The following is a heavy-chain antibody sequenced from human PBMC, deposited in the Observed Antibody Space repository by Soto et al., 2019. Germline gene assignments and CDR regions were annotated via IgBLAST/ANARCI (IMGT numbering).Heavy chain of an antibody. CDR3: AKDRPNSYSSSWYSRKDYYYYGMDV. Sequence: GGSLRLSCPASGFTFSTYAMSWVRHAPGKGLEWVSAISGSGGSTYYADSVKGRFTISRDNSKNTLYLQMNSLRAEDTAVYYCAKDRPNSYSSSWYSRKDYYYYGMDVWGQGTTVTVSS. V-gene: IGHV3-23*01. J-gene: IGHJ6*02. CDR1: GFTFSTYA. CDR2: ISGSGGST. D-gene: IGHD6-13*01.